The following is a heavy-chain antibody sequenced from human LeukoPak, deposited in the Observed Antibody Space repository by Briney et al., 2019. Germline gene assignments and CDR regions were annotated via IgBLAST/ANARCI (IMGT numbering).Heavy chain of an antibody. J-gene: IGHJ3*02. Sequence: GRSLRLSCAASGFTFSSYGMHWVRQAPGKGLEWVAVISYDGSNKYYADSVKGRFTISRDNSKNTLYLQTNSLRSDDTAVYYCATQSHDYGDDDAFDIWGQGTMVTVSS. CDR1: GFTFSSYG. D-gene: IGHD4-17*01. CDR2: ISYDGSNK. CDR3: ATQSHDYGDDDAFDI. V-gene: IGHV3-30*03.